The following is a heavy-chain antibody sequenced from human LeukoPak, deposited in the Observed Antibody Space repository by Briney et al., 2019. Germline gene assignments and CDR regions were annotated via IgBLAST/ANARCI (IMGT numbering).Heavy chain of an antibody. Sequence: KPSETLSLTCTVSGYSISNGYYWGWIRPPPGKGLEWVGIISHRGSTYYNPSLRSRITISRHRSKQNFSLKLTSVTAADTAVYFCARGAEYYAIWRGYAAYSDYWGQGSPVTVSS. CDR1: GYSISNGYY. D-gene: IGHD3-3*01. V-gene: IGHV4-38-2*02. CDR2: ISHRGST. CDR3: ARGAEYYAIWRGYAAYSDY. J-gene: IGHJ4*02.